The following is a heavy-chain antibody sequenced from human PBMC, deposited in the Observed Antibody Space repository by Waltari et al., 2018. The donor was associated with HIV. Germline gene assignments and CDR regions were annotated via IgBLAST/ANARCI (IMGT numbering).Heavy chain of an antibody. CDR1: GFTLNRHM. V-gene: IGHV3-74*03. D-gene: IGHD3-10*01. J-gene: IGHJ4*02. CDR3: ASYGSRDY. Sequence: EVQLVESGGGLVQPGGSLRLSCAVAGFTLNRHMMHWVRQAPGKGLMWVSRMKSDARNTMYAGSVKGRFTISRDDAKNTVYLQMDSLRSDDTAVYYCASYGSRDYWGQGTLVTVSS. CDR2: MKSDARNT.